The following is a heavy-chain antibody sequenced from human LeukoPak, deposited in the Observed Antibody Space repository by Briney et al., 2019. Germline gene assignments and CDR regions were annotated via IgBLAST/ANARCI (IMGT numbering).Heavy chain of an antibody. CDR1: GGSISSYY. CDR3: AREGGSSSWFNGWFDP. Sequence: PSETLSLTCTVSGGSISSYYWGWIRQPAGKGLEWIGRIYTSGSTNYNPSLKSRVTMSVDTSKNQFSLKLGSVTAADTAVYYCAREGGSSSWFNGWFDPWGQGTLVTVSS. D-gene: IGHD6-13*01. V-gene: IGHV4-4*07. CDR2: IYTSGST. J-gene: IGHJ5*02.